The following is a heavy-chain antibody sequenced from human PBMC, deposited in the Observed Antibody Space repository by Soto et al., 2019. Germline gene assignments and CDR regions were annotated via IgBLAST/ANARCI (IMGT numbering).Heavy chain of an antibody. CDR3: AKLRSDRHYYDSSGYLHYFDY. V-gene: IGHV3-23*01. CDR1: GFTFSSSA. J-gene: IGHJ4*02. CDR2: ISGSGGST. Sequence: EVQLLESGGGLVQPGGSLRLSCAASGFTFSSSAMSWVRQAPGKGLEWVSAISGSGGSTYYADSVKGRFTISRDNSKNTLYLQMNSLRAEDTAVYYCAKLRSDRHYYDSSGYLHYFDYWGQGTLVTVSS. D-gene: IGHD3-22*01.